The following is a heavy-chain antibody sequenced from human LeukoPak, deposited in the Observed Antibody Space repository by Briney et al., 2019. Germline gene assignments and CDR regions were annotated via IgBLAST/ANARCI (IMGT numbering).Heavy chain of an antibody. J-gene: IGHJ4*02. V-gene: IGHV3-30*18. CDR3: AKDLRRTAMVLLGLDY. CDR2: ISYDGSNK. CDR1: GFTFSNYG. D-gene: IGHD5-18*01. Sequence: GGSLRLSCAASGFTFSNYGMHWVRQAPGKGLEWVAVISYDGSNKYYAESVKGRFTTSRDNSKNTLYVQMNSLRAEDTAVYYCAKDLRRTAMVLLGLDYWGQGTLVTVSS.